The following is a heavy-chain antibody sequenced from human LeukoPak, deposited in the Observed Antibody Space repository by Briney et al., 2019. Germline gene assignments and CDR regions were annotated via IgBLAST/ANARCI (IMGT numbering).Heavy chain of an antibody. CDR2: IVVASGNT. CDR3: AARGVAY. Sequence: GTSVKVSCKASGFTFSSSAVQWVRQASGQRLEWRGWIVVASGNTNYAQKFQERVTITRDMSTSTAYMVLSSLRSEDTAVYYCAARGVAYWGQGTLVTVSS. V-gene: IGHV1-58*01. CDR1: GFTFSSSA. J-gene: IGHJ4*02. D-gene: IGHD2-8*01.